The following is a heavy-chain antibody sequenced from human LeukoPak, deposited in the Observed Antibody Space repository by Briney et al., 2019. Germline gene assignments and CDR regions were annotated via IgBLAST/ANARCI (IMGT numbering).Heavy chain of an antibody. Sequence: PGGSLRLSCGASGFTFSDYYMSWIRQAPGKGLEWVSYISSSGSTIYYADSVKGRFTISRDNAKNSLYLQMNSLRAEDTAVYYCAREWTTVVAFDYWGQGTLVTVSS. D-gene: IGHD4-23*01. J-gene: IGHJ4*02. CDR2: ISSSGSTI. CDR1: GFTFSDYY. CDR3: AREWTTVVAFDY. V-gene: IGHV3-11*01.